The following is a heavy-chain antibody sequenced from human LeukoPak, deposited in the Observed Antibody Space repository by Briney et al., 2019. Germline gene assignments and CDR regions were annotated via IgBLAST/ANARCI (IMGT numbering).Heavy chain of an antibody. Sequence: KPSETLSLTCAVSGGSINSSHWWSWVRQSPGKGLEWIGNTYHSDYTNYNPSLKSRVTISVDTSKNQFSLKLSSVTAADTAVYYCARVEIAVAGIGGWFDPWGQGTLVTVSS. J-gene: IGHJ5*02. CDR1: GGSINSSHW. V-gene: IGHV4-4*02. D-gene: IGHD6-19*01. CDR3: ARVEIAVAGIGGWFDP. CDR2: TYHSDYT.